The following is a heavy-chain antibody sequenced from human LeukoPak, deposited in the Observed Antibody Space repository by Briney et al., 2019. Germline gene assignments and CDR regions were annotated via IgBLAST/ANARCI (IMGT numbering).Heavy chain of an antibody. CDR2: IYHSGST. V-gene: IGHV4-38-2*02. J-gene: IGHJ4*02. Sequence: SETLSLTCTVSGYSISSGYYWGWIRQPPGKGLGWIGSIYHSGSTYYNPSLKSRVTISVDTSKNQFSRKLRSVTAADTAVYYCARAPRDYYDSSGPDYWGQGTMVTVSS. D-gene: IGHD3-22*01. CDR1: GYSISSGYY. CDR3: ARAPRDYYDSSGPDY.